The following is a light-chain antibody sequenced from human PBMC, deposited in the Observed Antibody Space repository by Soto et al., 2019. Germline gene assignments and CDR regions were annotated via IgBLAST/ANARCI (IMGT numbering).Light chain of an antibody. V-gene: IGKV3-15*01. Sequence: IVMTQSPATLSVSPGERATLSCRASQSVSSNLAWYQQKPGQAPRLLIYGASSRATGIPVRFSGSGSGTEFTLTISSLQSEDFAVYHCHQYSNTCRTFGQGTKVDIK. J-gene: IGKJ1*01. CDR1: QSVSSN. CDR2: GAS. CDR3: HQYSNTCRT.